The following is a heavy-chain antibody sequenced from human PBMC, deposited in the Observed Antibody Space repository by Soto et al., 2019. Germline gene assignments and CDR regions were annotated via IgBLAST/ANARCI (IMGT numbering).Heavy chain of an antibody. CDR3: ARGHIVVVVAADY. Sequence: QPGGSLRLSCAASGFTFSSYWMSWVRQAPGKGLEWVANIKQDGSEKYYVDSVKGRFTISRDNAKNSLYLQMNSLRAEDTAVYYCARGHIVVVVAADYWGQGTLVTVSS. CDR1: GFTFSSYW. V-gene: IGHV3-7*01. CDR2: IKQDGSEK. D-gene: IGHD2-15*01. J-gene: IGHJ4*02.